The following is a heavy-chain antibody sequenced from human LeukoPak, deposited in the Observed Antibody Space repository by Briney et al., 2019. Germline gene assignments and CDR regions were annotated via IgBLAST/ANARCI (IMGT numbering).Heavy chain of an antibody. Sequence: RTGGSLRLSCAASGFTFNNYAMNWVRQAPGKGLEWVSSISGGGETTYYADSAKGRFTISRDNSQNTLYLQVNSLRAEDTAVYYCAKLDSSGWSRPFDYWGQGTLVTVSS. CDR1: GFTFNNYA. CDR2: ISGGGETT. J-gene: IGHJ4*02. D-gene: IGHD6-19*01. CDR3: AKLDSSGWSRPFDY. V-gene: IGHV3-23*01.